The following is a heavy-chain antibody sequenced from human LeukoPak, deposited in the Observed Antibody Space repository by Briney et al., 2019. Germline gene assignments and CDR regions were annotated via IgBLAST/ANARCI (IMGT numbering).Heavy chain of an antibody. CDR1: GFTLGSYR. Sequence: GGSLRLSCAASGFTLGSYRMNWVRQAPGKGLEWASSISSSSSYIYYADSVKGRFTISRDNAKNSLYLQMNSLRAEDTAVYYCARGLPQWLVPGWFDPWGQGTLVTVSS. V-gene: IGHV3-21*01. D-gene: IGHD6-19*01. J-gene: IGHJ5*02. CDR3: ARGLPQWLVPGWFDP. CDR2: ISSSSSYI.